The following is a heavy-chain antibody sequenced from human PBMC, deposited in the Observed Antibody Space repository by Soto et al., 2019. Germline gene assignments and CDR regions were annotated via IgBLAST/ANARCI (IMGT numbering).Heavy chain of an antibody. CDR3: ATDLCHYYDSTGKRDAMTSYYYGMDV. J-gene: IGHJ6*02. V-gene: IGHV1-69*01. Sequence: QVQLVQSGAEVKKPGSSVKVSCKAYGGTFSSYAISWVRQAPGQGLEWMGVRIPIFGTANYAQKFQGRVPITAHAITSTANMELSRLKSEDTALCYCATDLCHYYDSTGKRDAMTSYYYGMDVWGQGTTVTVSS. CDR1: GGTFSSYA. D-gene: IGHD3-22*01. CDR2: RIPIFGTA.